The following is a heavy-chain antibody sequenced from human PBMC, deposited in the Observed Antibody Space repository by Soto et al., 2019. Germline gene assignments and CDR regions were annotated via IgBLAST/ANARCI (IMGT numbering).Heavy chain of an antibody. CDR3: ATHDGRAAAGLVLDF. CDR1: GFTFSSRW. D-gene: IGHD6-13*01. J-gene: IGHJ4*02. V-gene: IGHV3-7*02. Sequence: EVQLVESGGGLVQPGGSLRLSCEASGFTFSSRWMTWVRQGPGKGLEWVANIKQDENGKDYVDSVKGRFTISRDNAKNSLYLQMNSLRAEDTAVYYCATHDGRAAAGLVLDFWGQGTLVTVSS. CDR2: IKQDENGK.